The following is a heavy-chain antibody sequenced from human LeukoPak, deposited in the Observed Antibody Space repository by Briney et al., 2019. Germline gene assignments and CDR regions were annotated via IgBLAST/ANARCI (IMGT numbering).Heavy chain of an antibody. D-gene: IGHD3-22*01. J-gene: IGHJ5*02. CDR2: IYYSGST. Sequence: SETLSLTCTVSGGSISSSSYHWGWIRQPPGKGLEWIGSIYYSGSTYYNPSLKSRVTISVDTSKNQFSLKLGSVTAADTAVYYCATLNDYYDSSGYPRFGPWGQGTLVTVSS. CDR1: GGSISSSSYH. CDR3: ATLNDYYDSSGYPRFGP. V-gene: IGHV4-39*01.